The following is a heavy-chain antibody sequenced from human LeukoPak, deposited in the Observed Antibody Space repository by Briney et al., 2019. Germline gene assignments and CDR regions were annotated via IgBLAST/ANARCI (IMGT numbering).Heavy chain of an antibody. CDR2: IYHSGST. J-gene: IGHJ4*02. V-gene: IGHV4-38-2*02. CDR1: GYSISSGYY. Sequence: PSETLSLTCTVSGYSISSGYYWGWIRQPPGKGLEWIRSIYHSGSTYYNPSLKSRVTISVDTSKNQFSLKLSSVTAADTAVYYCASRAGDWGQGTLVTVSS. CDR3: ASRAGD.